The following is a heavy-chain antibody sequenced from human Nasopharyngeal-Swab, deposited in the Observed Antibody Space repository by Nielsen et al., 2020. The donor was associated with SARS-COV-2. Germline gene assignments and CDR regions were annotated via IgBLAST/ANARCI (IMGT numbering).Heavy chain of an antibody. CDR2: IYYSGST. Sequence: PGKGLEWIGYIYYSGSTNYNPSLKSRVTISVDTSKNQFSLKLGSVTAADTAVYYCARGPDRNYDFWSGYYTPSSYYYYYMDVWGKGTTVTVSS. J-gene: IGHJ6*03. V-gene: IGHV4-59*13. CDR3: ARGPDRNYDFWSGYYTPSSYYYYYMDV. D-gene: IGHD3-3*01.